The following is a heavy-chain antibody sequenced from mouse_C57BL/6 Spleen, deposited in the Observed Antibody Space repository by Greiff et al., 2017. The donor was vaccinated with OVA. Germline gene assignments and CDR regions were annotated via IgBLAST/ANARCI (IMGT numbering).Heavy chain of an antibody. CDR2: ISSGSSTI. D-gene: IGHD1-1*01. CDR3: ARDDYYGSSGYFDV. Sequence: EVKLVESGGGLVKPGGSLKLSCAASGFTFSDYGMHWVRQAPEKGLEWVAYISSGSSTIYYADTVKGRFTISRDNAKNTLFLQMTSRRSEDTAMYYCARDDYYGSSGYFDVWGTGTPVTVSS. J-gene: IGHJ1*03. V-gene: IGHV5-17*01. CDR1: GFTFSDYG.